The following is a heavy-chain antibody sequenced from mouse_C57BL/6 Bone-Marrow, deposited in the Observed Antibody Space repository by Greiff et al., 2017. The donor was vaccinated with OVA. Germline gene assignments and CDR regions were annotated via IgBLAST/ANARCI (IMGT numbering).Heavy chain of an antibody. CDR2: IYPGDGDT. CDR1: GYAFSSSW. V-gene: IGHV1-82*01. Sequence: VQLQQSGPELVKPGASVKISCKASGYAFSSSWMHWVKQRPGKGLEWIGRIYPGDGDTNYNGKFKGKATLTADKSSSTAYMQLSSLTSEDSAVYGSTGVEFDYWGQGTTVTVSS. D-gene: IGHD1-1*01. J-gene: IGHJ2*01. CDR3: TGVEFDY.